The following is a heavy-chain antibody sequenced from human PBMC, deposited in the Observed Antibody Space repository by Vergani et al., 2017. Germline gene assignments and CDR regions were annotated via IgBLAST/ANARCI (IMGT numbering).Heavy chain of an antibody. D-gene: IGHD6-13*01. J-gene: IGHJ4*02. CDR3: AGYHRAKLVPGGGVFDY. CDR2: IIPIFGTA. CDR1: GGTFSSYA. Sequence: QVQLVQSGAEVKKPGSSVKVSCKASGGTFSSYAISWVRQAPGQGLEWMGGIIPIFGTANYAQKFQGRVTITADESTSTAYMELSSLKSEDTAVYYCAGYHRAKLVPGGGVFDYWGQGTLVTVSS. V-gene: IGHV1-69*01.